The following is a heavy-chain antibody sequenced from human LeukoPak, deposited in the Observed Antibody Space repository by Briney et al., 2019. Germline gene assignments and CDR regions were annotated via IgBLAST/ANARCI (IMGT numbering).Heavy chain of an antibody. V-gene: IGHV4-4*07. Sequence: PSETLSLTCTVSGGSISSYYWSWIRQPAGKGLEWIGRIYTSGSTNCNPSLKSRVTMSVDTSKNQFSLKLSSVTAADTAVYYCARDSDIVVVIGAFDIWGQGTMVTVSS. D-gene: IGHD2-15*01. J-gene: IGHJ3*02. CDR1: GGSISSYY. CDR2: IYTSGST. CDR3: ARDSDIVVVIGAFDI.